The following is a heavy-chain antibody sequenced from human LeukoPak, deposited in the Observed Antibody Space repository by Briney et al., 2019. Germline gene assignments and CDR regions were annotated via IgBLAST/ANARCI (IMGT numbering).Heavy chain of an antibody. J-gene: IGHJ2*01. CDR1: GFTFSSYE. CDR2: ISSSGSTI. D-gene: IGHD2-2*01. Sequence: AGGSLRLSCAASGFTFSSYEMNWVRQAPGKGREWVSYISSSGSTIYYADSVKGRFTISRDNAKNSLYLQMNSLRAEDTAVYYCATHCSSSSCYVRLWYFDLRGRGTLVTVSS. V-gene: IGHV3-48*03. CDR3: ATHCSSSSCYVRLWYFDL.